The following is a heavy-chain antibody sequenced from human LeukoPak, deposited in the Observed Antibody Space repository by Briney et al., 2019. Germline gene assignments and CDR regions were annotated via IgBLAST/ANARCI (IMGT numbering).Heavy chain of an antibody. CDR3: ARADYGDYILHDAFDI. Sequence: GASVKVSCKASGYTFTGYYMHWVRQAPGQGLEWMGWINPNSGGTNYAQKFQGRVTMTRDTSISTAYMELSRLRSDDTAVYYCARADYGDYILHDAFDIWGQGTMVTVSS. V-gene: IGHV1-2*02. CDR1: GYTFTGYY. CDR2: INPNSGGT. D-gene: IGHD4-17*01. J-gene: IGHJ3*02.